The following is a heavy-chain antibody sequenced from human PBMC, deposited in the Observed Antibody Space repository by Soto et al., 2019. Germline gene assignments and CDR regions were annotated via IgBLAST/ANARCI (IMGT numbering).Heavy chain of an antibody. CDR2: IYYSGST. D-gene: IGHD3-10*01. Sequence: QLQLQESGPGLVKPSETLSLTCTVSGGSISSSSYYWGWIRQPPGKGLEWIGSIYYSGSTYYNPSLKSRVTISVDTSKNQFSLKLSSVTAADTAVYYCARHDSFYYGSGSWGQGTLVTVSS. V-gene: IGHV4-39*01. CDR1: GGSISSSSYY. J-gene: IGHJ4*02. CDR3: ARHDSFYYGSGS.